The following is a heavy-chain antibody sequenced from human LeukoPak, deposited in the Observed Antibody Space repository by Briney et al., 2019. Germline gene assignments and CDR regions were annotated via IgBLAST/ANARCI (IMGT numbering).Heavy chain of an antibody. CDR1: GGSISSYY. V-gene: IGHV4-59*04. J-gene: IGHJ4*02. Sequence: SETLSLTCTVSGGSISSYYWSWIRQPPGKGLEWIGYIYYTGSIYYNPSLKSRVTMSVDTSKNQFSLKLSSVTAVDTAVYYCARTDSYGYVHDYWGQGTLVTVSS. D-gene: IGHD5-18*01. CDR2: IYYTGSI. CDR3: ARTDSYGYVHDY.